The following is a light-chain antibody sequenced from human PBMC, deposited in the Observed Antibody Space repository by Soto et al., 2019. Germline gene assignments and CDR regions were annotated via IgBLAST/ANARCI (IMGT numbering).Light chain of an antibody. CDR1: QAIGSY. V-gene: IGKV1-9*01. J-gene: IGKJ1*01. Sequence: IQLTQSPSSLSASVGDTVTITCRASQAIGSYFAWYQQRPGTAPKLLIYSASTLHSGVPSRFSGSGSGTDFTLTISSPQPEDFATYYCQHYNSYSEAFGQGTKVELK. CDR2: SAS. CDR3: QHYNSYSEA.